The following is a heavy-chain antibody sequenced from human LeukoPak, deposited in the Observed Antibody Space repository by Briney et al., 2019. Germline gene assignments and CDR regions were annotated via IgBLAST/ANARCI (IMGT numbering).Heavy chain of an antibody. CDR2: LYTSGRT. CDR3: ARDLYYDSTGYYLNYHYCMDV. V-gene: IGHV4-4*07. J-gene: IGHJ6*03. D-gene: IGHD3-22*01. CDR1: GGAISSYY. Sequence: PSETLSLTCTVSGGAISSYYWSWIRQSAGKGLEWIGRLYTSGRTDYNPSLKSRVSMSVDTSMNLLSLKLSSVTAADTAVYYCARDLYYDSTGYYLNYHYCMDVWGVGTTVTVSS.